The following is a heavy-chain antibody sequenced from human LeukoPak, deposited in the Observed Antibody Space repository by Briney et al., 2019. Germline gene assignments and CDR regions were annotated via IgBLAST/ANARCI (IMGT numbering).Heavy chain of an antibody. V-gene: IGHV4-34*01. CDR3: ARGARSYDILTGYSN. D-gene: IGHD3-9*01. Sequence: SETLSLTCAVYGGSFSGYYWSWIRQPPGKGLEWIGEINHSGSTNYNPSLKSRVTISIDTSKNQFSLRLSSVTAADTAVYYCARGARSYDILTGYSNWGQGTLVTVSS. CDR1: GGSFSGYY. J-gene: IGHJ4*02. CDR2: INHSGST.